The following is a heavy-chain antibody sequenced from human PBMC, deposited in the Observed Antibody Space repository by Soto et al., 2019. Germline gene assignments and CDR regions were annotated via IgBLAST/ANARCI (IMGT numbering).Heavy chain of an antibody. CDR3: ARWPDGYYYYGMDV. CDR2: MNPNSGNT. Sequence: QVQLVQSGAEVKKPGASVKVSCKASGYTFTSYDINWVRQATGQGLEWMGWMNPNSGNTGYAQKFEGRVTMTRNTSISTAYMELSSLRSEDTAVYYCARWPDGYYYYGMDVWGQWTTVTVSS. V-gene: IGHV1-8*01. J-gene: IGHJ6*02. CDR1: GYTFTSYD.